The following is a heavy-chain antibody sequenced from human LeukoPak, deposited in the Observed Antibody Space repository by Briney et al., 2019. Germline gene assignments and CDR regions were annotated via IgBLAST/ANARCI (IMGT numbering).Heavy chain of an antibody. CDR2: IYYSGST. D-gene: IGHD6-13*01. CDR3: ARVYSSSWYADY. Sequence: PSETLSLTCTVSGGSISSGDYYWSWIRQPPGKGLEWIGYIYYSGSTYYNPSLKSRVTISVDTSKNQFSLKLSSVTAADTAVYYCARVYSSSWYADYWGQGTLVTVSS. CDR1: GGSISSGDYY. J-gene: IGHJ4*02. V-gene: IGHV4-30-4*08.